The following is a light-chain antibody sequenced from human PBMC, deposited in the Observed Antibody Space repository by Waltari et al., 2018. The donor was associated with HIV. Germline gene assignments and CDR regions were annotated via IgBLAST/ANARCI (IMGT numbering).Light chain of an antibody. CDR2: DVS. CDR1: SSDVGGYNY. J-gene: IGLJ1*01. CDR3: SSYTSSSTLV. Sequence: QSALPQPASVSGSPGQSITISCTGTSSDVGGYNYVSWYQQHPGKPPKLMIYDVSNRPSGVSNRFSGSKSGNTASLTISGLQAEDEADYYCSSYTSSSTLVFGTGTKVTVL. V-gene: IGLV2-14*03.